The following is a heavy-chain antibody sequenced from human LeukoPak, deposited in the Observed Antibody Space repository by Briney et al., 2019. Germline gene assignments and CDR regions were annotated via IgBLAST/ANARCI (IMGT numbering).Heavy chain of an antibody. CDR3: TRDGGSFCDFDY. D-gene: IGHD1-26*01. Sequence: PGGSLGLSCVASGFSFRNYAIHWVRQAPGKGLEYVSVIITDGRITYYADSVRGRFTISRDNSKNTVYLQMGSLRGEDMAVYYCTRDGGSFCDFDYWGQGALVTVSS. CDR2: IITDGRIT. J-gene: IGHJ4*02. V-gene: IGHV3-64*02. CDR1: GFSFRNYA.